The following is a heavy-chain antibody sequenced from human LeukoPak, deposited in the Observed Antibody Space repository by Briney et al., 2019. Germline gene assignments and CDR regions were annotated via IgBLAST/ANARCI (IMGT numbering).Heavy chain of an antibody. Sequence: SETLSLTCTVSGGSISSYYWSWIRQPPGKGLEWIGYIYYSGSTNYNPSLKSRVTISVDTSKNQFSLKLSSVTAADTAVYYCARGEYSGSYYGTYYYYGMDVWGLGTTVTVSS. CDR2: IYYSGST. CDR1: GGSISSYY. D-gene: IGHD1-26*01. V-gene: IGHV4-59*01. J-gene: IGHJ6*02. CDR3: ARGEYSGSYYGTYYYYGMDV.